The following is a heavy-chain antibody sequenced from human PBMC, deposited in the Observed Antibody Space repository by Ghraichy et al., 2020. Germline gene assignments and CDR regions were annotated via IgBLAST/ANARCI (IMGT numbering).Heavy chain of an antibody. CDR3: ARTNLVPFAVVSYFDY. CDR1: GGSISSGDYY. D-gene: IGHD3-22*01. CDR2: IYHSRST. V-gene: IGHV4-30-4*01. J-gene: IGHJ4*02. Sequence: SETLSLTCTVSGGSISSGDYYWSWLRQPPGKGLEWNGYIYHSRSTYYNPSLKSRVTISVDTSQTRFSLRLSSVTAADTAVYYCARTNLVPFAVVSYFDYWGQGALVTVSS.